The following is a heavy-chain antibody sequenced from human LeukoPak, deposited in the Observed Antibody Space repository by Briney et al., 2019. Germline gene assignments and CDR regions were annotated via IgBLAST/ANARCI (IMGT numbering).Heavy chain of an antibody. J-gene: IGHJ4*02. V-gene: IGHV3-21*01. CDR2: ISSSSSYI. Sequence: GGSLRLSCAASGLTFSGAWIHWVRQVPGRGLEWVSSISSSSSYIYYADSVKGRFTISRDNAKNSLYLQMNSLRAEDTAVYYCARDNYGDYWGQGTLVTVSS. CDR1: GLTFSGAW. CDR3: ARDNYGDY.